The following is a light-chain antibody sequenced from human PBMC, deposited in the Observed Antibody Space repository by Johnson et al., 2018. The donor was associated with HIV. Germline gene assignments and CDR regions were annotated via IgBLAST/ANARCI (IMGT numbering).Light chain of an antibody. CDR1: YSNIGNNY. CDR2: ENN. Sequence: HSVLTQPPSVSAAPGQKVTISCSGSYSNIGNNYVSWYQQVPGTAPKLLIYENNKRPSGIPDRFSGSKSGTSATLGITGLQTGDEADYYCGTWDTSLNSSDYVFGTGTKVTVL. CDR3: GTWDTSLNSSDYV. J-gene: IGLJ1*01. V-gene: IGLV1-51*01.